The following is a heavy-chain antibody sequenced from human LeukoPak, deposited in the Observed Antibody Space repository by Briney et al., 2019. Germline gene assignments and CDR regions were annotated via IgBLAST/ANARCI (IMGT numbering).Heavy chain of an antibody. Sequence: GGSLRLSCAASGFTFSSYAMHWVRQAPGKGLEWVAVISYDGSNKYYADSVKGRFTISRDNSKNTLYLQMNSLRAEDTAVYYCAREAGSGPFDYWGQGTLVTVSS. D-gene: IGHD6-19*01. CDR3: AREAGSGPFDY. J-gene: IGHJ4*02. CDR2: ISYDGSNK. V-gene: IGHV3-30-3*01. CDR1: GFTFSSYA.